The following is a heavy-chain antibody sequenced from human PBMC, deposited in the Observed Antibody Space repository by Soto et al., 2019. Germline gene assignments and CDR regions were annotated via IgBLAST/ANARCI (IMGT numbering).Heavy chain of an antibody. CDR1: GGSFSGYY. J-gene: IGHJ3*02. D-gene: IGHD3-9*01. CDR3: AAGLGYDILTGLDAFDI. Sequence: SETLSLTCAVYGGSFSGYYWSWIRQPPGNGLEWIGEINHSGSTNYNPSLKSRVTISVDTSKNQFSLKLSSVTAADTAVYYCAAGLGYDILTGLDAFDIWGQGTMVTVSS. V-gene: IGHV4-34*01. CDR2: INHSGST.